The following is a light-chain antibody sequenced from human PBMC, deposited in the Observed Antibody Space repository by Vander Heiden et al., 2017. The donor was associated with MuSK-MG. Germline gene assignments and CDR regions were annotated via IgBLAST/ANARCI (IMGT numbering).Light chain of an antibody. Sequence: QSVLTQPPSVSGAPGQRVTISCTGSSSNIGAGYDVHWYQQLPGTGPKLLIYGNSNRPSGVPDRFSGAKSGTSASLASTGLQAEDEADYYCQSYDSSRSVVVFGGGTKLTVL. CDR3: QSYDSSRSVVV. CDR1: SSNIGAGYD. CDR2: GNS. V-gene: IGLV1-40*01. J-gene: IGLJ2*01.